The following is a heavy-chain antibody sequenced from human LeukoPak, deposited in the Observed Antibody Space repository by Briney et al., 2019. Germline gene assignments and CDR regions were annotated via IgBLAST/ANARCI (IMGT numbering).Heavy chain of an antibody. CDR2: IWYDGN. CDR1: GFTFSTFG. Sequence: GGSLRLSCDTSGFTFSTFGMHWVRQAPGGGLEWVAVIWYDGNKGPLHHFRDNSKNSLYLQMSSLRAEDTAVYYCARDLDLLYFDYWGQGTLVTVSS. V-gene: IGHV3-33*01. J-gene: IGHJ4*02. CDR3: ARDLDLLYFDY. D-gene: IGHD1-26*01.